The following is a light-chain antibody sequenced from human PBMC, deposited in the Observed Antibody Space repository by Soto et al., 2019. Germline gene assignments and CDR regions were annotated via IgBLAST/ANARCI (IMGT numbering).Light chain of an antibody. Sequence: DIQMTQSPSSLSASVGDRVTITCQASQDISNYLNWYQQKPGKAPKLLIYDASNLETGVPSRFSGSGSGTDFNVTISSLQPEDIATYYCQQYDNLPPFTFGTGTKVAIK. V-gene: IGKV1-33*01. CDR1: QDISNY. CDR2: DAS. CDR3: QQYDNLPPFT. J-gene: IGKJ3*01.